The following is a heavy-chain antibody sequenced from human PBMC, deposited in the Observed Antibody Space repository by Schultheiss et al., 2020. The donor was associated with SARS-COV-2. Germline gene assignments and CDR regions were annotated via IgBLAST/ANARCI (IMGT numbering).Heavy chain of an antibody. J-gene: IGHJ6*03. Sequence: GGSLRLSCSASGFTFSSYAMHWVRQAPGKGLEYVSAISSNGGSTYYADSVKGRFTISRDNSKNTLYLQMSSLRAEDTAVYYCARGPIVVVPANYYYYMDVWGKGTTVTVSS. CDR1: GFTFSSYA. CDR3: ARGPIVVVPANYYYYMDV. D-gene: IGHD2-2*01. CDR2: ISSNGGST. V-gene: IGHV3-64D*09.